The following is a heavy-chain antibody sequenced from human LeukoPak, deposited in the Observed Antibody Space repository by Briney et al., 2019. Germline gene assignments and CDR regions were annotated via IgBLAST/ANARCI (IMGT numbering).Heavy chain of an antibody. V-gene: IGHV3-7*01. D-gene: IGHD3-16*01. CDR2: IKEDGSRK. J-gene: IGHJ4*02. CDR1: GFTFNRYW. Sequence: PGGSLRLSCAASGFTFNRYWMSWVRQAPGKGLEWVANIKEDGSRKEYVNSVKGRFTISRDNAKNSLYLQMNSLRAEDTAVYYCASDWGMGYFDYWGQGTLVTVSS. CDR3: ASDWGMGYFDY.